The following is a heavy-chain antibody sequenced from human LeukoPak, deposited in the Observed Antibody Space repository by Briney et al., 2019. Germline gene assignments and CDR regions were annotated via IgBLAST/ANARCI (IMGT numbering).Heavy chain of an antibody. CDR1: GFTFSRYA. CDR2: TNDNGGRT. CDR3: VKDVGGSYAFDY. V-gene: IGHV3-64D*09. J-gene: IGHJ4*02. D-gene: IGHD1-26*01. Sequence: GGSLRLSCSASGFTFSRYAMHWVRQAPGKGLEYVSGTNDNGGRTHYGDSVKGRFSISRDNSKNTLHLQMSTLRAEDTALYYCVKDVGGSYAFDYWGQGILVTVAS.